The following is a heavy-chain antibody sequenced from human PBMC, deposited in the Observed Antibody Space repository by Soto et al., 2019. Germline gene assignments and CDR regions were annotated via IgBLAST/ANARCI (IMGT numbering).Heavy chain of an antibody. CDR1: GFTFSSYA. V-gene: IGHV3-33*01. CDR3: ARDWCSGGSCYSFDY. J-gene: IGHJ4*02. D-gene: IGHD2-15*01. CDR2: IWYDGSNK. Sequence: QVQLVESGGGVVQPGRSLRLSCKASGFTFSSYAMHWVRQAPGKGLEWVALIWYDGSNKYYADSVKGRFTISRDNSTNTLYLQMNSLRAEDTAVYYCARDWCSGGSCYSFDYWGQGTLVTVSS.